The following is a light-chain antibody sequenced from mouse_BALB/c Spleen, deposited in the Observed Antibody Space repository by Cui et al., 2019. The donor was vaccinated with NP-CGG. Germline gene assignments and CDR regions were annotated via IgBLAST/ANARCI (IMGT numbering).Light chain of an antibody. CDR2: GTN. CDR1: TGAVTTSNY. Sequence: QAVVPQESALTTSPGEKVTLTCRSSTGAVTTSNYANWVQEKPDHLFTGLIGGTNNRVPGVPARFSGSLIGDKAALTITGAQTEDEAIYFCALWYSNHWVFGGGTKLTVL. CDR3: ALWYSNHWV. J-gene: IGLJ1*01. V-gene: IGLV1*01.